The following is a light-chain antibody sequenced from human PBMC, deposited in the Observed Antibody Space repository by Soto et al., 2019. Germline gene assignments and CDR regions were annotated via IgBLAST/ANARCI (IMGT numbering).Light chain of an antibody. CDR2: GAS. CDR1: QSVSSSY. Sequence: EIVLTQSPGTLSLSPGERDTLSCRASQSVSSSYLAWYQQKPGQAPRLLIYGASSRATGMPDRFSGSGSGTDFTLTISRLEPEDFAVYYCQQYGSSPRTFGQGTKVEIK. V-gene: IGKV3-20*01. CDR3: QQYGSSPRT. J-gene: IGKJ1*01.